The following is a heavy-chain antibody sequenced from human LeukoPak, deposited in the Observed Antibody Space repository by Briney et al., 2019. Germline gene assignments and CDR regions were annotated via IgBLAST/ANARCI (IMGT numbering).Heavy chain of an antibody. D-gene: IGHD3-22*01. CDR2: IYYSGST. CDR1: GDSMTTFD. J-gene: IGHJ4*02. CDR3: ARDIASYDSRHFDS. Sequence: SETLSLTCSASGDSMTTFDWSWIRQPPGKGLEWIGYIYYSGSTNYNPSLKSRVTISVDTSKNQFSLKLSSVTAADTAVYYCARDIASYDSRHFDSWGQGTLVTVSS. V-gene: IGHV4-59*01.